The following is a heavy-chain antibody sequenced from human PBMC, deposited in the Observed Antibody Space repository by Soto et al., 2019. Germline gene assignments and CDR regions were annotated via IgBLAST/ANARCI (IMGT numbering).Heavy chain of an antibody. D-gene: IGHD6-13*01. CDR2: ISYDGSNK. CDR3: AKERAAAGLRRGYYFDY. J-gene: IGHJ4*02. Sequence: GGSLRLSCAASGFTFSSYGMHWVRQAPGKGLEWVAVISYDGSNKYYADSVKGRFTISRDNSKNTLYLQMNSLRAEDTAVYYCAKERAAAGLRRGYYFDYWGQGTLVTVSS. V-gene: IGHV3-30*18. CDR1: GFTFSSYG.